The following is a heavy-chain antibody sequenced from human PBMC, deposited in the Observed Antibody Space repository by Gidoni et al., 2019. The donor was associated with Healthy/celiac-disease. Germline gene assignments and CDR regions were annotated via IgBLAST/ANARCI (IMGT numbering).Heavy chain of an antibody. CDR3: ARVEIVVVPAAIAEAGSWYFDL. D-gene: IGHD2-2*01. J-gene: IGHJ2*01. Sequence: QVQLQESGPGLVKPLQTLSLTCAVSGGSISSGGYSWSWIRQPPGKGLEWIGYIYYSGSTYYNPSLKSRVTISVDTSKNQFSLKLSSVTAADTAVYYCARVEIVVVPAAIAEAGSWYFDLWGRGTLVTVSS. CDR2: IYYSGST. CDR1: GGSISSGGYS. V-gene: IGHV4-30-4*07.